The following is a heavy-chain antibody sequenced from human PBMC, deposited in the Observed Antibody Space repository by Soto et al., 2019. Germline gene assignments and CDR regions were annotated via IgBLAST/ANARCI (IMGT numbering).Heavy chain of an antibody. CDR2: TNHSGST. Sequence: QVQLQQWGAGLLKPSETLSLTCAVYGGSFSGYYWSWIRQPPGKGLEWIGETNHSGSTNYNPSLKSRVTISVDTSKNQFSLKLSSVTAADTAVYYCARGRYYGSGSYYRGADYWGQGTLVTVSS. CDR3: ARGRYYGSGSYYRGADY. CDR1: GGSFSGYY. J-gene: IGHJ4*02. D-gene: IGHD3-10*01. V-gene: IGHV4-34*01.